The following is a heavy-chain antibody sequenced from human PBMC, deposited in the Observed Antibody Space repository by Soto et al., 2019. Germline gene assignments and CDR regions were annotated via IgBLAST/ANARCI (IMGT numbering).Heavy chain of an antibody. D-gene: IGHD3-10*01. CDR2: ISYDGSNK. CDR1: GFTFSSYG. Sequence: SLRLSCAASGFTFSSYGMHWVRQAPGKGLEWVAVISYDGSNKYYADSVKGRFTISRDNAKNSLYLQMNSLRAEDTAVYYCARGRYGSDHDLFDYWGQGTLVTVSS. J-gene: IGHJ4*02. CDR3: ARGRYGSDHDLFDY. V-gene: IGHV3-30*03.